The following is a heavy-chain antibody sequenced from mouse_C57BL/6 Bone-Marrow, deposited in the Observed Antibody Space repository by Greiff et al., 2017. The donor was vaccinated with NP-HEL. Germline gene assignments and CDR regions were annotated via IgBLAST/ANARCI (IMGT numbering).Heavy chain of an antibody. CDR3: ARGDYETAWFAY. CDR1: GYTFTTYP. V-gene: IGHV1-47*01. J-gene: IGHJ3*01. Sequence: VKLMESGAELVKPGASVKMSCKASGYTFTTYPIEWMKQNHGKSLEWIGNFHPYNDDTKYNEKFKGKATLTVEKSSSTVYLELSRLTSDDSAVYYCARGDYETAWFAYWGQGTLVTVSA. D-gene: IGHD2-4*01. CDR2: FHPYNDDT.